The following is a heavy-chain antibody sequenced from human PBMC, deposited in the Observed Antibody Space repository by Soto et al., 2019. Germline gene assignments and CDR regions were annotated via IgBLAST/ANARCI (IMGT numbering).Heavy chain of an antibody. CDR2: IWYDGSNK. V-gene: IGHV3-33*01. CDR1: GFTFSSYG. CDR3: ARVSCRSSSCYGLLDY. D-gene: IGHD2-2*01. J-gene: IGHJ4*02. Sequence: QVQLVESGGGVVQPGRSLRLSCAASGFTFSSYGMHWVRQAPGKGLEWVAVIWYDGSNKYYADSVKGRFTISRDNSKNTLYLQMNSLRAEDTAVYYCARVSCRSSSCYGLLDYWGQGTLVIVSS.